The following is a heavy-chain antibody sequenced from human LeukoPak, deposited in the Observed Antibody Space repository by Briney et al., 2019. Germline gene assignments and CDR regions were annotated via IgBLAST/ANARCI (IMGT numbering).Heavy chain of an antibody. V-gene: IGHV1-18*01. CDR3: ARGDLADRSSRIVVVPAAIRDTYYYYYMDV. CDR1: GYSFTSFG. Sequence: ASVKVSCKASGYSFTSFGITWVRQAPGQGLEWMGWINGNNGNTNYAQNLQGRVTMTTDTSTSTAYMELSSLRSEDTAVYYCARGDLADRSSRIVVVPAAIRDTYYYYYMDVWGKGTTVTVSS. J-gene: IGHJ6*03. CDR2: INGNNGNT. D-gene: IGHD2-2*02.